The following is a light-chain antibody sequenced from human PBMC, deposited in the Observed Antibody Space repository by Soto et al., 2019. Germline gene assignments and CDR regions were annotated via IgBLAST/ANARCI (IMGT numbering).Light chain of an antibody. CDR3: QLFYSYPLT. CDR2: AAS. J-gene: IGKJ4*01. V-gene: IGKV1-39*01. CDR1: QGISTY. Sequence: DIQMTQTPSSLSASVGDRVTITCRASQGISTYLNWYQQKPGKAPKLLIYAASTLQSGVPSRFSGSGSGTDFSLTISSLQPEDFATYYCQLFYSYPLTSGGRTKADI.